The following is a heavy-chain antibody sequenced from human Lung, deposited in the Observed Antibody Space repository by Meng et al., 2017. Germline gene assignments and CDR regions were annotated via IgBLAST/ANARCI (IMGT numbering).Heavy chain of an antibody. D-gene: IGHD4-17*01. CDR3: ARVGASTTVTREAFYYYGLDV. Sequence: GESLKISCAASGFTFDDYGMTWVRQVPGKGLEWVSGINWSGSSTGYTDSVKGRFTISRDNVKNSLHLQMNTLRAEDTALYYCARVGASTTVTREAFYYYGLDVWGQGTTVTVSS. J-gene: IGHJ6*02. V-gene: IGHV3-20*04. CDR2: INWSGSST. CDR1: GFTFDDYG.